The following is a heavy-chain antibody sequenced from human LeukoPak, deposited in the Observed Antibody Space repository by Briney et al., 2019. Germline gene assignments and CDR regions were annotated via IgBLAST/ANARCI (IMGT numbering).Heavy chain of an antibody. CDR3: ASRIAARPNYFDY. J-gene: IGHJ4*02. CDR1: GGSISSSNW. D-gene: IGHD6-6*01. Sequence: SETLSLTCAVSGGSISSSNWWSWVRQPPGKGLEWIGEIYHSGRTNCNPSLKSRVTISVDKSKNQFSLKVSSVTAADTAVYYCASRIAARPNYFDYWGQGTLVTVSS. V-gene: IGHV4-4*02. CDR2: IYHSGRT.